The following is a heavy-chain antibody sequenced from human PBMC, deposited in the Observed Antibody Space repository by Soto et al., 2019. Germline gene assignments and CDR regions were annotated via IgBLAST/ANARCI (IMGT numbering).Heavy chain of an antibody. D-gene: IGHD3-10*01. CDR2: INHSGST. Sequence: PSETLSLTCAVYGGSFSGYYWSWIRQPPGKGLEWIGEINHSGSTNYNPSLKSRVTISVDTSKNQFSLKLSSVTAADTAVYYCARTAAVRGVIKHYYYYGMDVWGQGTKVTVSS. CDR1: GGSFSGYY. V-gene: IGHV4-34*01. CDR3: ARTAAVRGVIKHYYYYGMDV. J-gene: IGHJ6*02.